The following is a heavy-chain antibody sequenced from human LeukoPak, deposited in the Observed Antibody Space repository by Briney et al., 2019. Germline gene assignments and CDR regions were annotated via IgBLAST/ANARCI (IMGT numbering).Heavy chain of an antibody. CDR1: GLSFSSYA. CDR3: ARDLISGAVAGTAHY. V-gene: IGHV3-30*04. D-gene: IGHD6-19*01. J-gene: IGHJ4*02. Sequence: GRSLRLSCAASGLSFSSYAMHWVRQAPGKGLEWVAVISYDGSNKYYADSVKGRFTISRDNSKNTLYLQMNSLRAEDTAVYYCARDLISGAVAGTAHYWGQGTLVTVSS. CDR2: ISYDGSNK.